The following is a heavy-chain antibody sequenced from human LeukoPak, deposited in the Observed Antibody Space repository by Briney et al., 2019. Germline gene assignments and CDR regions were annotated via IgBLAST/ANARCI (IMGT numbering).Heavy chain of an antibody. Sequence: ASVKVSCKASGYTLTGYYMHWVRQAPGQGLEWMVWINPNSGGTNYAQKFQGRVTMTRDTSISTAYMELSRLRSDDTALYFCAQPISYYDSSGYRNWGRGTLVTVSS. CDR3: AQPISYYDSSGYRN. CDR1: GYTLTGYY. J-gene: IGHJ4*02. V-gene: IGHV1-2*02. D-gene: IGHD3-22*01. CDR2: INPNSGGT.